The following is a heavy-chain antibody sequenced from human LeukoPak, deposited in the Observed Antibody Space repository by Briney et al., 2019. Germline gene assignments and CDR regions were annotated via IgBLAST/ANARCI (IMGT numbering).Heavy chain of an antibody. V-gene: IGHV3-21*05. CDR1: GFTFSSYS. CDR3: SRVDSLQES. Sequence: GGSLRLSCAASGFTFSSYSMNWVRQAPGKGLEWVSYISSSGNSKHYGGSVKGRFTVSRDNAKNSLYLQMNSLRDEDTAVYYCSRVDSLQESWGQGTLVTVSS. CDR2: ISSSGNSK. D-gene: IGHD2-21*01. J-gene: IGHJ5*02.